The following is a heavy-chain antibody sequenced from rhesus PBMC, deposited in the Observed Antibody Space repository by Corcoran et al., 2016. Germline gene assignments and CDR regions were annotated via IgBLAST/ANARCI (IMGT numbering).Heavy chain of an antibody. CDR1: GGSISRNY. V-gene: IGHV4-147*01. CDR3: ASAYGLDS. J-gene: IGHJ6*01. Sequence: QVQLQESGPGLVKPSETLSLTCVVSGGSISRNYWNWIRQPPGKGLEWMGRIYGGMGSTSYNPSLTSRVTISTDTSKNQFSLKLSSVTAADTAMYYCASAYGLDSWGQGVVVTVSS. CDR2: IYGGMGST.